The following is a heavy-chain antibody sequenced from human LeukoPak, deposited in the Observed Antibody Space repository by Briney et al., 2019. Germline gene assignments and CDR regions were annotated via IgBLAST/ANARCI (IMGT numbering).Heavy chain of an antibody. CDR2: ISWNSCSR. CDR1: GFTFDDYA. J-gene: IGHJ5*02. V-gene: IGHV3-9*01. CDR3: AKDSTTASIAAADPRGGFDP. Sequence: PGRSLRLSCAASGFTFDDYAMHWVRQAPGEGLEWVSCISWNSCSRVHAAYVKGRFTISRDNAKNSLYLQMNSPRAEDTALYYCAKDSTTASIAAADPRGGFDPWGQGTLVTVSS. D-gene: IGHD6-13*01.